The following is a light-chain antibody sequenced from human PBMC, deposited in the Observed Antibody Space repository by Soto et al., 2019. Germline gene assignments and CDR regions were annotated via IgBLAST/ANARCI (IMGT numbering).Light chain of an antibody. Sequence: EIVLTQSPATLSLSPGERATLSCRASQSVSSYLDWYQQKPCQAPRLLIYDASNRATGIPARFSGSGSGTDFTLTISSLEPEDFAVYYCQQRSNWITFGQGTRLEIK. CDR2: DAS. J-gene: IGKJ5*01. V-gene: IGKV3-11*01. CDR3: QQRSNWIT. CDR1: QSVSSY.